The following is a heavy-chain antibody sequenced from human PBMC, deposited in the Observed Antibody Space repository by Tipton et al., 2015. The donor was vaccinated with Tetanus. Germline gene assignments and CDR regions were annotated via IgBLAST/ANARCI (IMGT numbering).Heavy chain of an antibody. CDR2: IHRGGST. J-gene: IGHJ4*02. CDR3: ARSISAGSVWPYEH. D-gene: IGHD6-13*01. CDR1: GVSIRNGGYS. V-gene: IGHV4-30-2*01. Sequence: TLSLTCAVSGVSIRNGGYSWTWVRQPPGKGLEWIGEIHRGGSTNYNPSLKSRVSMSVDTAKNRFSLTLTSVTAADMAVYYCARSISAGSVWPYEHWGQGTLVTVSS.